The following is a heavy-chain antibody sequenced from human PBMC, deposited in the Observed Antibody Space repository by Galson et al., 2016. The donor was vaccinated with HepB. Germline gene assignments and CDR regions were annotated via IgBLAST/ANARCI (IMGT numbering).Heavy chain of an antibody. V-gene: IGHV3-7*03. J-gene: IGHJ4*02. CDR2: IKQDGSGT. CDR3: PREGIGGCDN. Sequence: SLRLSCAASGFTFRSYWMSWVRPAPGKGLEWVANIKQDGSGTDYVDSVKGRFTVSRDNAKTSVYLQMNSLTAEHTAVYYCPREGIGGCDNWGQGTLVTISS. CDR1: GFTFRSYW. D-gene: IGHD3-16*01.